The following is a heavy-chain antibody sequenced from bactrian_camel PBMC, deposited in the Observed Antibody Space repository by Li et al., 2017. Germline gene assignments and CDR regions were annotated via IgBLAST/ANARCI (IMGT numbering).Heavy chain of an antibody. J-gene: IGHJ4*01. CDR3: ASAAYHSNWARLEKRYYSY. CDR2: ILTTSRYST. CDR1: LGTVMRNC. D-gene: IGHD6*01. Sequence: HVQLVESGGGSVQAGGSLRLSCVASLGTVMRNCMAWFRQAPGKEREEVAAILTTSRYSTSYARSVKGRFTISKGNERNTLALQMSSLKPEDSAMYYCASAAYHSNWARLEKRYYSYWGQGTQVTVS. V-gene: IGHV3S54*01.